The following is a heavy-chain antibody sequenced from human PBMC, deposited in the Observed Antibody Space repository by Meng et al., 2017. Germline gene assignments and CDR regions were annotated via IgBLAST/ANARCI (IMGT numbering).Heavy chain of an antibody. J-gene: IGHJ4*02. D-gene: IGHD3-9*01. CDR1: GFTFGDYA. CDR3: IGSRVLRYFDWLAPSDY. CDR2: IRSKAYGGTT. V-gene: IGHV3-49*04. Sequence: GGSLRLSCTASGFTFGDYAMSWVRQAPGKGLEWVGFIRSKAYGGTTEYAASVKGRFTISRDDSKSIAYLQMNSLKTEDTAVYYCIGSRVLRYFDWLAPSDYWGQGTLVTVSS.